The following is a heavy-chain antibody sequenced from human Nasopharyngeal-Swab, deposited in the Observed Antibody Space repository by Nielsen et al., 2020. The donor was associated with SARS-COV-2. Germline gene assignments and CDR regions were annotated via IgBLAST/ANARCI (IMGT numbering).Heavy chain of an antibody. CDR2: ISSDGGA. CDR3: LRGMAEYGWFDP. Sequence: GESLKISCAASGFSISGYWMHWVRQAPGKGLVWVSRISSDGGANYADSATGRFTISRDNAKNTVYLQMNSLRDEDTAVYYCLRGMAEYGWFDPWGQGILVTVSS. V-gene: IGHV3-74*01. D-gene: IGHD4/OR15-4a*01. CDR1: GFSISGYW. J-gene: IGHJ5*02.